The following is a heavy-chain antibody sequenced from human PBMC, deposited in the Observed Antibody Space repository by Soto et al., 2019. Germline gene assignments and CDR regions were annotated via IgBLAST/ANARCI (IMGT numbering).Heavy chain of an antibody. CDR3: AKDMGRFLEWPHDY. CDR2: ISYDGSNK. CDR1: GFTFSSYG. Sequence: QVQLVESGGGVVQPGRSLRLSCAASGFTFSSYGMHWVRQAPGKGLEWVAVISYDGSNKYYADSVKGRFTISRDNSKNTLYLQMNSLRAEDTAVYYCAKDMGRFLEWPHDYWGQGTLVTVS. D-gene: IGHD3-3*01. V-gene: IGHV3-30*18. J-gene: IGHJ4*02.